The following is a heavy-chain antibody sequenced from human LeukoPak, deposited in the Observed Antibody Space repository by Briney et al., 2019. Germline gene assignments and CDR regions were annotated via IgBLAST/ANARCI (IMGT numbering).Heavy chain of an antibody. CDR2: ISYSGNT. V-gene: IGHV4-59*12. CDR1: GASISSYS. Sequence: PSETLSLTCTVSGASISSYSWSWIRQPPGKGLDWIGSISYSGNTNYNPSLKSRVTMSVDTSKNQFSLKLSSVTAADTAVYYCARDRRYDILTGYFRDHYYYYYYMDVWGKGTTVTISS. D-gene: IGHD3-9*01. J-gene: IGHJ6*03. CDR3: ARDRRYDILTGYFRDHYYYYYYMDV.